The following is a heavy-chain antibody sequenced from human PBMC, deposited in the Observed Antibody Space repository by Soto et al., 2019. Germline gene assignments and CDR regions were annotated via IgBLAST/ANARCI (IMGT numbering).Heavy chain of an antibody. V-gene: IGHV3-30*18. CDR3: AKGPDYDYVWGSYRSVFDY. CDR2: ISYDGSNK. Sequence: QVPLVESGGGVVQPGRSLRLSCAASGFTFSSYGMHWVRQAPGKGLEWVAVISYDGSNKYYADSVKGRFTISRDNSKNTLYLQMNSLRAEDTAVYYCAKGPDYDYVWGSYRSVFDYWGQGTLVTVSS. D-gene: IGHD3-16*02. J-gene: IGHJ4*02. CDR1: GFTFSSYG.